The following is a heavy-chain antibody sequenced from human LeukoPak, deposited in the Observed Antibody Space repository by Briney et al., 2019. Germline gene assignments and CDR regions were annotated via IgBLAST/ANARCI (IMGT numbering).Heavy chain of an antibody. D-gene: IGHD5-12*01. Sequence: GGSLRLSCAASGFTFSSYSMNWVRQAPGKGLEWVSSISSSSSYIYYADSVKGRFTISRDNAKNSLYLQKNSLRAEDTAVYYCARGVSRYSGYDLAYWGQGTLVTVSS. CDR2: ISSSSSYI. V-gene: IGHV3-21*01. J-gene: IGHJ4*02. CDR3: ARGVSRYSGYDLAY. CDR1: GFTFSSYS.